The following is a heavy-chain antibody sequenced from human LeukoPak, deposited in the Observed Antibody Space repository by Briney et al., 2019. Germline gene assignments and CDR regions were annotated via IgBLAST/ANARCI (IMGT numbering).Heavy chain of an antibody. V-gene: IGHV4-39*01. Sequence: SETLSLTCTVSGGSISSSSYYWGWIRQPPGKGLEWIGYIYYRGSTYYNPSLKSRVTISVDTSKNQFALMLSSVTAADTAVYYCARLVGSSWYHEVLLGRDYWGQGTLVTVSS. CDR3: ARLVGSSWYHEVLLGRDY. D-gene: IGHD6-13*01. CDR2: IYYRGST. J-gene: IGHJ4*02. CDR1: GGSISSSSYY.